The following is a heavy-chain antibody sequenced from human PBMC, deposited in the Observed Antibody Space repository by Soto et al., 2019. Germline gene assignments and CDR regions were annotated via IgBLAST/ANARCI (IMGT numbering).Heavy chain of an antibody. CDR3: GRAHLGTDRNILEPFDP. J-gene: IGHJ5*02. V-gene: IGHV6-1*01. D-gene: IGHD1-1*01. CDR1: GDSVSSNSAT. CDR2: TYYRSKWYY. Sequence: LSQTLSLTCAISGDSVSSNSATWNWIRQSPSRGLEWLGRTYYRSKWYYDYAISVESRITINPDTSRNQFSLQLSSVIPEDTAVYYCGRAHLGTDRNILEPFDPWGQGTLVTVSS.